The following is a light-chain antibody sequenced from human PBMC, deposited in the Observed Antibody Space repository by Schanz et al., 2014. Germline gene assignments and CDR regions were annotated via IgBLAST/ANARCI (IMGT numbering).Light chain of an antibody. V-gene: IGLV2-23*01. CDR3: CSYAASKVI. J-gene: IGLJ2*01. CDR2: EAS. CDR1: SSDIGSYNL. Sequence: QSVLTQPASVSRSPGQSITISCTGTSSDIGSYNLVSWYQQHPGKAPKLIIYEASKRPSGVPNRFSGSKSGNTASLTISGLQAKDEADYYCCSYAASKVIFGGGTKLTVL.